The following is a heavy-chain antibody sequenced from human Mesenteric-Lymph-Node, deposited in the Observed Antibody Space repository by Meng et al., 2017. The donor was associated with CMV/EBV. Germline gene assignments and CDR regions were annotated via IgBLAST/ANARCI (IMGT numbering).Heavy chain of an antibody. CDR2: IYYSGST. Sequence: SISSCGYYWSWIRQHPGKGLEWIGYIYYSGSTYYNPSLKSRVTISVDTSKNQFSLKLSSVTAADTAVYYCARAYSSSWYGYWYFDLWGRGTLVTVSS. V-gene: IGHV4-31*02. CDR1: SISSCGYY. J-gene: IGHJ2*01. D-gene: IGHD6-13*01. CDR3: ARAYSSSWYGYWYFDL.